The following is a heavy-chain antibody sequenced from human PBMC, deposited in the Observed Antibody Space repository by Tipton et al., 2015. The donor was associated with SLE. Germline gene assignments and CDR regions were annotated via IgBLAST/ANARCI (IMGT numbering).Heavy chain of an antibody. CDR2: VHTRGST. V-gene: IGHV4-4*07. D-gene: IGHD3-16*01. J-gene: IGHJ4*02. CDR1: GGSISTNY. CDR3: ARGHYDYVKGYFDY. Sequence: TLSLTCIVSGGSISTNYWSWIRQPAGQGLEWIGHVHTRGSTNYNPSLKSRVTISLDTSKNQFSLELTSVTAADTAVYFCARGHYDYVKGYFDYWGQGTLVTVSS.